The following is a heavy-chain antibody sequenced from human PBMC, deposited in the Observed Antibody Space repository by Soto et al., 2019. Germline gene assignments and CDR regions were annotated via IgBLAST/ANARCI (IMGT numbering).Heavy chain of an antibody. J-gene: IGHJ4*02. CDR1: GFTFSNDW. Sequence: GGSLRLSCAASGFTFSNDWMNWVRQAPGKGLEWVARIKTVTDGGTTDYAAPVKGRFFISRDDSKSTLYLQMNSLKTEDTAIYHCMTHAVIYSRGHWGQGTLVTVSS. V-gene: IGHV3-15*01. CDR3: MTHAVIYSRGH. CDR2: IKTVTDGGTT. D-gene: IGHD6-25*01.